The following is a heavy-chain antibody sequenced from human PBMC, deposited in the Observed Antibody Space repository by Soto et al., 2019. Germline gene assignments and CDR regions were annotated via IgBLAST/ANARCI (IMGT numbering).Heavy chain of an antibody. V-gene: IGHV4-30-4*01. CDR1: GDSISTVDYF. CDR3: ARGRYCLTGRCFPNWFDS. D-gene: IGHD2-15*01. J-gene: IGHJ5*01. CDR2: IYKSATT. Sequence: SETLSLTCSVSGDSISTVDYFWAWVRQPPGQALEYIGYIYKSATTYYNPSSESRVAISLDTSKSQFSLNVTSLTAADTAVYFCARGRYCLTGRCFPNWFDSWGQGTLVTVS.